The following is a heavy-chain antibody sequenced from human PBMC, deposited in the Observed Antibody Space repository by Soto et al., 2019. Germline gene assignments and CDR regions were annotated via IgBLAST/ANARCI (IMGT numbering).Heavy chain of an antibody. CDR1: GFAVSTYY. CDR3: ARGYDDILTGNLDV. Sequence: GGSLRLSCAASGFAVSTYYMNWVRQAPGKGLEWVSVIYSGGSTYYADSVRGRITISRDNSKNTLYLQMNSLRSEDTAVYYCARGYDDILTGNLDVWGQGTTVTVSS. D-gene: IGHD3-9*01. CDR2: IYSGGST. V-gene: IGHV3-53*01. J-gene: IGHJ6*02.